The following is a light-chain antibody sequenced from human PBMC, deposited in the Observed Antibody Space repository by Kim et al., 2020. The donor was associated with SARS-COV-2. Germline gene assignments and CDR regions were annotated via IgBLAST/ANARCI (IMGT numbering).Light chain of an antibody. CDR3: CSYAGTYTYWV. CDR1: SRECVSYNY. CDR2: YVS. J-gene: IGLJ3*02. Sequence: SVTNSCTETSRECVSYNYVSCYQQHPSQAPHLMIYYVSKRPSGVPYRFSGSKSGNAASLTISGLQAEDEADYYCCSYAGTYTYWVFGGGTQLTVL. V-gene: IGLV2-11*01.